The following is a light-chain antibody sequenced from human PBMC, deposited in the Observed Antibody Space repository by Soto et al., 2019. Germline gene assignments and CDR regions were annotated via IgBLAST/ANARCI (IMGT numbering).Light chain of an antibody. CDR2: GAS. Sequence: EIVLTQSPGTLSLSPGERATLSCRASQSVSNKYLTWYQQKPGQAPRLLIYGASSRATGIPDRFSGYGSGTDFTLTISRLEPEDFAVYYCLQYGSSPRTFGQGTKVDIK. J-gene: IGKJ1*01. CDR1: QSVSNKY. V-gene: IGKV3-20*01. CDR3: LQYGSSPRT.